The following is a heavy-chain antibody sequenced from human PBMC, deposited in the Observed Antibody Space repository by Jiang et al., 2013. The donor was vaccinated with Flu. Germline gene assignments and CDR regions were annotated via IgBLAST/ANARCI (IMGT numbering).Heavy chain of an antibody. CDR1: GGSISTSGYY. Sequence: GLVKPSETLSLTCSVSGGSISTSGYYWGWIRQPPGKGLEWIGSIYYSGSSYYNPSLKSRVTMSVDTSKNQFSLKLSSVTAADTAVYYCSSPFEEMPQYWGQGTLVTVS. V-gene: IGHV4-39*01. CDR2: IYYSGSS. CDR3: SSPFEEMPQY. D-gene: IGHD5-24*01. J-gene: IGHJ1*01.